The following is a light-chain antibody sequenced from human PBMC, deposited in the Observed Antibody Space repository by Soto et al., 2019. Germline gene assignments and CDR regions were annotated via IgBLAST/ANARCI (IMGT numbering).Light chain of an antibody. CDR3: QQYYATPPT. Sequence: DIVMTQSPDSLAVSLGERATINCRSSLSVLYSSNNKNYLAWYQHKPGQPPNLIIYWASTRASGVPDRFSGSGSGTDFTLTISSLQAEDVAVYYCQQYYATPPTFGGGTKVEIK. CDR1: LSVLYSSNNKNY. J-gene: IGKJ4*01. V-gene: IGKV4-1*01. CDR2: WAS.